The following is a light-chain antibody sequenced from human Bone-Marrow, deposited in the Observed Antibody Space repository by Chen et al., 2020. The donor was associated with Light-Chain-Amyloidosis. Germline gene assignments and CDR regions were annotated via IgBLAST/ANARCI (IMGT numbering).Light chain of an antibody. V-gene: IGLV6-57*01. CDR2: EDD. Sequence: NFMLTQPHSVSESPGKTVIISCTRSSGSIATNYVQWYQQRPGSSPTTVIYEDDQRPSGVPDRFSGSIGRASNSASLSISGRTPQGEADYYCQSYQGSSQGVFGGGTKLTVL. J-gene: IGLJ3*02. CDR1: SGSIATNY. CDR3: QSYQGSSQGV.